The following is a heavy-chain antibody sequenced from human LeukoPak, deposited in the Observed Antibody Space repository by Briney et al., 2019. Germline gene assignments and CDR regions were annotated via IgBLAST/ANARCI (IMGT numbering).Heavy chain of an antibody. CDR2: IYSDGTT. D-gene: IGHD3-9*01. V-gene: IGHV3-53*01. J-gene: IGHJ4*02. CDR1: GFTFSSYE. CDR3: AREHYNLLTGRGGYFDY. Sequence: PGGSLRLSCAASGFTFSSYEMNWVRQAPGKGLEWVSVIYSDGTTYYADSVKGRFTISRDNSKNTLYLQMNSLRAEDTAVYYCAREHYNLLTGRGGYFDYWGQGTLVTVSS.